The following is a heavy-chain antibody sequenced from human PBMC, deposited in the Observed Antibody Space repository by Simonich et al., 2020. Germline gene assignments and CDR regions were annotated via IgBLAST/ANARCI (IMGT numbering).Heavy chain of an antibody. D-gene: IGHD2-8*01. Sequence: QLQLQESGPGLVKPSETLSLTCTVSGGSISSSSYYWGWIRQPPGKGLEWIGSIYYRGHTSYNPSLKSRVTISVDTSKNQFSRKLSSVTAADTAVYYCARQRVLMVYAIDYWGQGTLVTVSS. CDR2: IYYRGHT. CDR3: ARQRVLMVYAIDY. V-gene: IGHV4-39*01. CDR1: GGSISSSSYY. J-gene: IGHJ4*02.